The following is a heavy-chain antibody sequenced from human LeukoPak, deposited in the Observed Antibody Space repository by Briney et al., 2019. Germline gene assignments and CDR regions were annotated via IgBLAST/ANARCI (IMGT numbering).Heavy chain of an antibody. V-gene: IGHV4-4*09. CDR3: ARGLYNSLYYYYYMDV. D-gene: IGHD1-1*01. J-gene: IGHJ6*03. CDR1: GGSIISYY. CDR2: VYPSGST. Sequence: SETLSLTCTVSGGSIISYYWTWIRQPPGKGPEWIGYVYPSGSTKYNPSLQSRVTISEDTSKNQFSLNLSSVTAADTAVYFCARGLYNSLYYYYYMDVWGKGTTVTVSS.